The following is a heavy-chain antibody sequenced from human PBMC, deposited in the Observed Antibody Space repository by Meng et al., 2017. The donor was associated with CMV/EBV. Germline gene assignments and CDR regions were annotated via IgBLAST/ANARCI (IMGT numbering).Heavy chain of an antibody. V-gene: IGHV3-21*01. J-gene: IGHJ6*02. D-gene: IGHD6-13*01. CDR3: ARDIAAAGTYYYFFAMDV. CDR1: GFDFSNHI. Sequence: GGSLRLSCAASGFDFSNHIMNWVRQAPGKGLEWVSSISGSSTYTHYADSVKGRFTISRDNARNSLSLEITSLRAEDTAVYYCARDIAAAGTYYYFFAMDVWGQGTTVTVSS. CDR2: ISGSSTYT.